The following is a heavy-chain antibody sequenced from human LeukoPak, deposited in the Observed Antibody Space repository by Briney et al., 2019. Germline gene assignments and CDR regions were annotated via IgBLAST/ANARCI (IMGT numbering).Heavy chain of an antibody. V-gene: IGHV3-7*01. Sequence: GGSLRLSCAASGFTFSSYWMSWVRQAPGKGLEWVANIKQDGSEKYYVDSVKGRFTISGDNAKNSLYLQMNSLRAEDTAVYYCARDRGSSSWYYFDYWGQGTLVTVSS. CDR2: IKQDGSEK. CDR3: ARDRGSSSWYYFDY. CDR1: GFTFSSYW. J-gene: IGHJ4*02. D-gene: IGHD6-13*01.